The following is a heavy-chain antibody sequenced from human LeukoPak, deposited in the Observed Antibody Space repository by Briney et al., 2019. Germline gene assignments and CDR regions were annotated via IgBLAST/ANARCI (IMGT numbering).Heavy chain of an antibody. CDR2: INHSGST. CDR1: GGSFSGYY. D-gene: IGHD3-10*01. V-gene: IGHV4-34*01. Sequence: PSETLSLTCAVYGGSFSGYYWSWIRQPPGKGLEWIGEINHSGSTNYNPSLKSRVTISVDTSKNQFSLKLSSVTAADTAEYYCARGRGYYGSGMLYGMDVWGKGTTVTVSS. J-gene: IGHJ6*04. CDR3: ARGRGYYGSGMLYGMDV.